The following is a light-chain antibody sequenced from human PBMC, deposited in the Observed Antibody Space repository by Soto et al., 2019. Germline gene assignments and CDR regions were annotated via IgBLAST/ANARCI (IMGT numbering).Light chain of an antibody. V-gene: IGKV1-5*01. CDR3: QQYDNYPLT. Sequence: DIHMTQSPATLSASVGDRVTIPCRASQSVRSWLAWYQQKPGTAPKLLIFDASRLESGVPSRFSGSASGTEFTLAISSLQPDDFATYYCQQYDNYPLTFGGGTKVDIK. CDR1: QSVRSW. CDR2: DAS. J-gene: IGKJ4*01.